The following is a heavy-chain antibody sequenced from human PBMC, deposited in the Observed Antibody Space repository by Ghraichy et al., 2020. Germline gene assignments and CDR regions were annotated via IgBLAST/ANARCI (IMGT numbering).Heavy chain of an antibody. CDR1: TLTFSTYS. CDR3: AREHISKSYFFDD. V-gene: IGHV3-21*01. CDR2: ISGSSGYI. Sequence: GGSLRLSCAASTLTFSTYSMNWVRQAPGKGLEWVSSISGSSGYIYYADSVRGRFTISRDNAKNSLYLRMNSLRAEDTAVYYCAREHISKSYFFDDWGQGTLVTVSS. D-gene: IGHD3-9*01. J-gene: IGHJ4*02.